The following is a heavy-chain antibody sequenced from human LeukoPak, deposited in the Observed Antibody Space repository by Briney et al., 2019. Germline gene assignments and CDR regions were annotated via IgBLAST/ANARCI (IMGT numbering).Heavy chain of an antibody. CDR1: GFTFSSYA. D-gene: IGHD3-22*01. Sequence: GGSLRLSCAASGFTFSSYAMHWVRQAPGKGLEYVSAISSNGGSTYYANSVKGRFTISRDNSKNTLYLQMGSLRAEDMAVYYCARDWDSSGYYETATYNWFDPWGQGTLVTVSS. J-gene: IGHJ5*02. V-gene: IGHV3-64*01. CDR2: ISSNGGST. CDR3: ARDWDSSGYYETATYNWFDP.